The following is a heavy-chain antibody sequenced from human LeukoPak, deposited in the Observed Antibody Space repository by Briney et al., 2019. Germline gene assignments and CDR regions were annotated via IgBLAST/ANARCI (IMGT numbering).Heavy chain of an antibody. CDR2: IYTSGST. CDR3: ARDGIAVADSPYFDY. J-gene: IGHJ4*02. D-gene: IGHD6-19*01. CDR1: GGSISRYY. Sequence: WETLSLTCTVSGGSISRYYWSWIRQPAGKGLEWIGGIYTSGSTNYNPSLKSRVTMSVDTSKNQFSLKLSSVTAADTAVYYCARDGIAVADSPYFDYRGQGTLVTVSS. V-gene: IGHV4-4*07.